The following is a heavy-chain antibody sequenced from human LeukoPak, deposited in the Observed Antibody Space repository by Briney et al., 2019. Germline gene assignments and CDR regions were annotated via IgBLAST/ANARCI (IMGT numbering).Heavy chain of an antibody. CDR3: AKDSHGSEIFDY. Sequence: GGSLRLSCAASGFDFNNYVIHWVRQAPGKGLEWVTIYSSGGKHPYSADSVKGRFTISRDNSKNTLYLQMNSLRAEDTAVYYCAKDSHGSEIFDYWGQGTLVTVSS. D-gene: IGHD3-10*01. V-gene: IGHV3-30*18. CDR1: GFDFNNYV. J-gene: IGHJ4*02. CDR2: YSSGGKHP.